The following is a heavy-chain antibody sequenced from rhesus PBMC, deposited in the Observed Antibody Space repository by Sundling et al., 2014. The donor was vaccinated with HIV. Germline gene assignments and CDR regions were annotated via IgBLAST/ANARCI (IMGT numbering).Heavy chain of an antibody. J-gene: IGHJ4*01. V-gene: IGHV2S1*01. CDR3: ARVKWTAYYTHFDY. Sequence: QVTLKESGPALVKPTQTLTLTCNLSGVSLSTSGMGVGWIRQPPGKALEWLATIYWDDDKYYRTSLKSRLTISKDTSKDQVILTMTNVDPVDTATYYCARVKWTAYYTHFDYWGQGVLVTVSS. CDR1: GVSLSTSGMG. D-gene: IGHD3-3*01. CDR2: IYWDDDK.